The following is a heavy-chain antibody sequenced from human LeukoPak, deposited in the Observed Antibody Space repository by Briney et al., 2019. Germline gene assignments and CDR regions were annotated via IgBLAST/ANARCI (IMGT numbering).Heavy chain of an antibody. Sequence: PGGSLRLSCAASGVTFSTYVMSWVRQAPGKGLEWVSAISGSGGSTYYAASVKGRFTISRDNSKNTLYLQMNSLGADDTAVYYCAKGNWRYFDYWGQGTLVTVSS. D-gene: IGHD1-1*01. V-gene: IGHV3-23*01. CDR3: AKGNWRYFDY. J-gene: IGHJ4*02. CDR1: GVTFSTYV. CDR2: ISGSGGST.